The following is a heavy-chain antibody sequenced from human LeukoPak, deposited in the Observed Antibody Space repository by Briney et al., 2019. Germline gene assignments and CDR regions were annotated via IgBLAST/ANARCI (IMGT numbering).Heavy chain of an antibody. V-gene: IGHV4-34*01. CDR2: ISYSGST. D-gene: IGHD6-13*01. Sequence: SETLSLTCAVYGGSFSGYYWSWIRQPPGKGLEWIGYISYSGSTYYNPSLKSRVTISVDTSKNQFSLKLSSVTAADTAVYYCARGRRGSSSWGDLLIPVTNWFDPWGQGTLVTVSS. CDR1: GGSFSGYY. CDR3: ARGRRGSSSWGDLLIPVTNWFDP. J-gene: IGHJ5*02.